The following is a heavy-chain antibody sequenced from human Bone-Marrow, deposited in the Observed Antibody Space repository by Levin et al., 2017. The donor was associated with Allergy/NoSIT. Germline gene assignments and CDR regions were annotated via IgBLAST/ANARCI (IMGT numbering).Heavy chain of an antibody. CDR3: AKDRSQGIAVAGLEY. CDR2: VSSTGGSR. CDR1: GFNFNDYA. J-gene: IGHJ4*02. D-gene: IGHD6-19*01. Sequence: GGSLRLSCAASGFNFNDYAMHWVRQAPGKGLEWVSGVSSTGGSRDYADSVKGRFTISRDNAKKSLYLQMDSLRVEDTALYYCAKDRSQGIAVAGLEYWGQGTLVTVSS. V-gene: IGHV3-9*01.